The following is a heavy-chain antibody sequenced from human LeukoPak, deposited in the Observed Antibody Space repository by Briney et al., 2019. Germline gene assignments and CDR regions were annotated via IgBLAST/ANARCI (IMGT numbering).Heavy chain of an antibody. CDR1: GYSISSAYY. CDR2: MYHSGST. D-gene: IGHD3-22*01. CDR3: ARERTLFPGDSSGYFDY. V-gene: IGHV4-38-2*02. J-gene: IGHJ4*02. Sequence: SETLSLTCSVSGYSISSAYYWGWIRQPPGKGLEWIGTMYHSGSTNYNPSLKSRVTISVDTSKNQFSLKLSSVTAADTAVYYCARERTLFPGDSSGYFDYRGQGTLVTVSS.